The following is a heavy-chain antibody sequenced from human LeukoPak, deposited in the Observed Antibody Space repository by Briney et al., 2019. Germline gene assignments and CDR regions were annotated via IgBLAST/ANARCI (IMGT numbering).Heavy chain of an antibody. V-gene: IGHV5-51*01. J-gene: IGHJ5*02. Sequence: GESLKISFKGSGYSFTSYWIGWVRQMPGKGLEWMGIIYPGDSDTRYSPFFQGQVTISADKSNSTAYLQWSSLKASDDAMYYCARHYYYGSGSSNNWFDPWGQGTLVTVSS. CDR1: GYSFTSYW. D-gene: IGHD3-10*01. CDR2: IYPGDSDT. CDR3: ARHYYYGSGSSNNWFDP.